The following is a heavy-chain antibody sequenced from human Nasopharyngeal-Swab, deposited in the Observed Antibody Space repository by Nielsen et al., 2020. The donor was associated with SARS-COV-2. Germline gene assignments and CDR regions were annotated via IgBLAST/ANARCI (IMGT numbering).Heavy chain of an antibody. CDR2: ISAYNGNT. J-gene: IGHJ6*03. Sequence: WVRQAPGQGLEWMGWISAYNGNTNYAQKFQGRVTITRDTSASTAYMELSSLRSEDTAVYYCAREAHYYGSGSYPYYYMDVWGKGTTVTVSS. V-gene: IGHV1-18*01. D-gene: IGHD3-10*01. CDR3: AREAHYYGSGSYPYYYMDV.